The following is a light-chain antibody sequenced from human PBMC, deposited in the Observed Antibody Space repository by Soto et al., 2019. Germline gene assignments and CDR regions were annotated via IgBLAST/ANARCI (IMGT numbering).Light chain of an antibody. CDR3: QQYHSFSFT. CDR2: DVF. V-gene: IGKV1-5*01. Sequence: DIQMTQSPSSLSASVGDRVTITCRASQSITYWLAWYQQKPGRAPKLLIYDVFNLQSGVPSRFSGSGSGTDFTLTISRLQPDDSASYYCQQYHSFSFTFGQGTKLEIK. CDR1: QSITYW. J-gene: IGKJ2*01.